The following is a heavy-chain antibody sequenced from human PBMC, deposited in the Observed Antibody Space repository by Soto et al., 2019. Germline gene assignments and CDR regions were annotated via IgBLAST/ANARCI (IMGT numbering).Heavy chain of an antibody. V-gene: IGHV3-30-3*01. Sequence: GGSLRLSCAASGFTFSSYAMHWVRQAPGKGLEWVAVISYDGSNKYYADSVKGRFTISRDNSKNTLYLQMNSLRAEDTAVYYCARDSWDTAMVTVDYWGQGTLVTVSS. D-gene: IGHD5-18*01. CDR1: GFTFSSYA. CDR3: ARDSWDTAMVTVDY. J-gene: IGHJ4*02. CDR2: ISYDGSNK.